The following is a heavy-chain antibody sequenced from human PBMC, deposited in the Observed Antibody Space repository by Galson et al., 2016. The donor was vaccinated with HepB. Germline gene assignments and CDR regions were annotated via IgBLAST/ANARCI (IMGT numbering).Heavy chain of an antibody. CDR3: ARDGYIDQGITDYYYGMDV. V-gene: IGHV4-59*01. Sequence: SETLSLTCTVSGGSLSTYSWSWIRQSPGKGLEWIAYIYYTGNTNYNPSLKSRATISVDTSKNQFSLTLSSVTAADTARYYCARDGYIDQGITDYYYGMDVWGQGTTVTVSS. J-gene: IGHJ6*02. CDR2: IYYTGNT. CDR1: GGSLSTYS. D-gene: IGHD3-16*01.